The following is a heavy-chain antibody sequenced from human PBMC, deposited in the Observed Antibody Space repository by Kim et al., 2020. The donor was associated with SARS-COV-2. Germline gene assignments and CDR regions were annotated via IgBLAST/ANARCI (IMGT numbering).Heavy chain of an antibody. J-gene: IGHJ4*02. CDR1: GFTFGDYA. Sequence: GGSLRLSCTASGFTFGDYAMTWVRQAPGKGLEWVGFIRSKAYGGTTEYAASVKGRFTISRDDSKIIAYLQINSLKTEDTAVYYCTSGLYTSGWHFDYWGQGTLVTVSS. D-gene: IGHD6-19*01. CDR2: IRSKAYGGTT. CDR3: TSGLYTSGWHFDY. V-gene: IGHV3-49*04.